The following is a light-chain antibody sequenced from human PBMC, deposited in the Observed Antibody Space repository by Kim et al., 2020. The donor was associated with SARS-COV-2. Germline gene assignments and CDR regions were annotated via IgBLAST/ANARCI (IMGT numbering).Light chain of an antibody. CDR3: QPDNLFPYT. V-gene: IGKV1-12*01. J-gene: IGKJ2*01. Sequence: DIQMTQSPSSLSASVGDRVIITCRASQDISRWLAWYQRKPGKAPKLLIFDASTLQTGVPSRFSGSGSGTEFSLTISSLQPEDFATYYCQPDNLFPYTFGQGTKLEI. CDR1: QDISRW. CDR2: DAS.